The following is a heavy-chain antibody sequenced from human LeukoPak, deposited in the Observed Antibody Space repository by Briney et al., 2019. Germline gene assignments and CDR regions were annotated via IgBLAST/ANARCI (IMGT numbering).Heavy chain of an antibody. D-gene: IGHD2-21*02. CDR3: ARDEPYCGGDFYFW. CDR1: GFTFSSYA. J-gene: IGHJ4*02. Sequence: GRSLRLSCAASGFTFSSYAMHWVRQAPGKGLEWVAVISYDGSNKYYADSVKGRFTISRDNSKNTLYLQMNSLRAEDTAVYYCARDEPYCGGDFYFWWGQGTLVTVSS. V-gene: IGHV3-30-3*01. CDR2: ISYDGSNK.